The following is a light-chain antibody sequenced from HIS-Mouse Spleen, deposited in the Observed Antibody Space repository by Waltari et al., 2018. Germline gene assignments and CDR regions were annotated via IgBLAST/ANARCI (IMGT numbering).Light chain of an antibody. CDR3: AAWDDSLSGPV. J-gene: IGLJ3*02. CDR2: RNN. CDR1: SSNIGSNY. Sequence: QSVLTQPPSASGTPGQRVTISCSGSSSNIGSNYVYWYQQLPGTAPKLLIYRNNQLPSGGPDRCAGSKSGTSASLAISGLRSEDEADYYCAAWDDSLSGPVFGGGTKLTVL. V-gene: IGLV1-47*01.